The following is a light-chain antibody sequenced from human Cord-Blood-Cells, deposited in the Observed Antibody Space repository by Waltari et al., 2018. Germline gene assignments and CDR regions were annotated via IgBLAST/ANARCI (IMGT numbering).Light chain of an antibody. Sequence: DIVLTQSPATLSLSPGERATLPCRASQSVSSYLAWYQQKPGQAPRLLIYDASNRATGIPARFSGSGSGTDFTLTISSLEPEDFAVYYCQQRSNTFGQGTKLEIK. J-gene: IGKJ2*01. CDR1: QSVSSY. CDR2: DAS. V-gene: IGKV3-11*01. CDR3: QQRSNT.